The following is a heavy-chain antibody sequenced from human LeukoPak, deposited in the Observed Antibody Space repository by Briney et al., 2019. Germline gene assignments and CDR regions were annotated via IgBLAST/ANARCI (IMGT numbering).Heavy chain of an antibody. CDR3: ARDPGLNPPGLDY. CDR1: GGTFSSYA. Sequence: ASVKVSCKASGGTFSSYAISWVRQAPGQGLEWMGRIIPILGIANYAQKFQGRVTITADKSTSTAYMELSSLRSEDTAVYYCARDPGLNPPGLDYWGQGTLVTVSS. CDR2: IIPILGIA. V-gene: IGHV1-69*04. J-gene: IGHJ4*02.